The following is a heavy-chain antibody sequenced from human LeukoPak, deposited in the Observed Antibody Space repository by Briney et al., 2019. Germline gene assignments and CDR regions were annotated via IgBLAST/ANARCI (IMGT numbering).Heavy chain of an antibody. D-gene: IGHD5-24*01. CDR3: ATTRRDGYNYYFDY. CDR1: GFTFSSYW. Sequence: GSLRLSCAASGFTFSSYWMHWVRQAPGKGLVWVSRINSDGSSTSYADSVKGRFSISRDNAKNTLYLQINSLRAEDTAVYYCATTRRDGYNYYFDYWGQGTLVTVSS. V-gene: IGHV3-74*01. CDR2: INSDGSST. J-gene: IGHJ4*02.